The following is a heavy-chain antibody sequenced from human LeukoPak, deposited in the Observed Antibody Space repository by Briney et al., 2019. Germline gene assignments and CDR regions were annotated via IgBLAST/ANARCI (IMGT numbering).Heavy chain of an antibody. Sequence: ASVKASCKASGYTFTGYYMHWVRQAPGQGLEWMGWINPNSGGTNYAQKFQGRVTMTRDTSISTAYMELSRLRSDDTAVYYCARADRRDGYKPYLGYWGQGTLVTVSS. CDR3: ARADRRDGYKPYLGY. D-gene: IGHD5-24*01. CDR1: GYTFTGYY. CDR2: INPNSGGT. J-gene: IGHJ4*02. V-gene: IGHV1-2*02.